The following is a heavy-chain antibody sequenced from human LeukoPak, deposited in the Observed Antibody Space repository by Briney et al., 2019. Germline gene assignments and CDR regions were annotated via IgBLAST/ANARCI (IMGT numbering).Heavy chain of an antibody. D-gene: IGHD4-17*01. V-gene: IGHV3-7*01. CDR1: GFTFNGLW. J-gene: IGHJ6*03. CDR3: TRDALYGDPSYYYMDV. Sequence: GGSLRLSCAASGFTFNGLWMSWVRQAPGKGLEGVANIKQDGSDIYYLGSVRGRFTISRDKAMNSLYLQMNSLRAEDTAVYYCTRDALYGDPSYYYMDVWGKGTTVTVSS. CDR2: IKQDGSDI.